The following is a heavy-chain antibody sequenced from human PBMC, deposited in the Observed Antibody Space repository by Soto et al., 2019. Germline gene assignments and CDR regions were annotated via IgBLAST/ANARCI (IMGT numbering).Heavy chain of an antibody. V-gene: IGHV3-15*01. CDR3: TTDTYYDFWSGYWYGMDV. D-gene: IGHD3-3*01. CDR1: GFTFSNAW. J-gene: IGHJ6*02. Sequence: PGGSLRLSCAASGFTFSNAWMSWVRQAPGKGLEWVGRIKSKTDGGTTDYAAPVKGRFTISRDDSKNTLYLQMNSLKTEDTAVYYCTTDTYYDFWSGYWYGMDVWGQGTTVTVYS. CDR2: IKSKTDGGTT.